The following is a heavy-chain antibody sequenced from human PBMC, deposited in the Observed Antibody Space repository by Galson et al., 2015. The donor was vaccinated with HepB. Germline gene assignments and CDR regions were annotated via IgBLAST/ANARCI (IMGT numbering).Heavy chain of an antibody. CDR3: ARPDYYDSSGYYSDAFDI. CDR2: ISSSSSTI. V-gene: IGHV3-48*04. CDR1: GFTFSSYS. Sequence: SLRLSCAASGFTFSSYSMNWVRQAPGKGLEWVSYISSSSSTIYYADSVKGRFTISRDNAKNSLYLQMNSLRAEDTAVYYCARPDYYDSSGYYSDAFDIWGQGTMVTVSS. D-gene: IGHD3-22*01. J-gene: IGHJ3*02.